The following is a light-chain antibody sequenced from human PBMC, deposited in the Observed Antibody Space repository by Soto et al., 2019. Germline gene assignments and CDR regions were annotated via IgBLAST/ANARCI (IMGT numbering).Light chain of an antibody. J-gene: IGKJ2*01. CDR3: QRYGSSPPKYT. Sequence: EIVLTQSPGTLSLSPGERATLSCRASQSVDSSYLAWYQQKPGQAPRLLIYSASSRATGIPDSFSGSGSGTDFTLTISRLEPDDFQVYSCQRYGSSPPKYTFGQGTKLEIK. CDR2: SAS. CDR1: QSVDSSY. V-gene: IGKV3-20*01.